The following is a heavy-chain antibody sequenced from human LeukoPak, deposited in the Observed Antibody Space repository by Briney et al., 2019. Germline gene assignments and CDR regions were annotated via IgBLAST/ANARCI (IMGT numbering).Heavy chain of an antibody. V-gene: IGHV3-23*01. CDR1: GFTFSSYA. CDR3: ARDQGGKLSAFYFDY. J-gene: IGHJ4*02. CDR2: ISGSGGST. Sequence: GGSLRLSCAASGFTFSSYAMSWVRQAPGKGLEWVSAISGSGGSTYYADSVKGRFTISRDNSKNTLYLQMNSLRAEDTAVYYRARDQGGKLSAFYFDYWGQGTLVTVSS. D-gene: IGHD1-26*01.